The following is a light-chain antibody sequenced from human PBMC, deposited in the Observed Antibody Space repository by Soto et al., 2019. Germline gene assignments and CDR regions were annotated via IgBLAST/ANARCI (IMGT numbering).Light chain of an antibody. CDR2: GVS. Sequence: QSALTQPASVSGSPGQSITISCTGTGSDIGNYNYVSWYQQYPGKAPKLMIYGVSNRPSGVSNRFSGSKSGNAASLTISGLQAEDEADYCCSSYTSYTTLWVFGGGTQLTVL. J-gene: IGLJ3*02. V-gene: IGLV2-14*01. CDR3: SSYTSYTTLWV. CDR1: GSDIGNYNY.